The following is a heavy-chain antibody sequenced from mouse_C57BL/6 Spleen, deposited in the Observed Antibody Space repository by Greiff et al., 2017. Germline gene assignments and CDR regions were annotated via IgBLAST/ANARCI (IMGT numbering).Heavy chain of an antibody. J-gene: IGHJ1*03. CDR2: INPNYGTT. D-gene: IGHD2-5*01. V-gene: IGHV1-39*01. Sequence: VQLKESGPELVKPGASVKISCKASGYSFTDYNMNWVKQSNGKSLEWIGVINPNYGTTSYNQKFKGKATLTVDQSSSTAYMQLNSLTSEDSAVYYGARYYSNYVYWYFDVWGTGTTVTVSS. CDR1: GYSFTDYN. CDR3: ARYYSNYVYWYFDV.